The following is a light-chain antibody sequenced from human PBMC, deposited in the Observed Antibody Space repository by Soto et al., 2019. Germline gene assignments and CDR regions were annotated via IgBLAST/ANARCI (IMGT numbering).Light chain of an antibody. V-gene: IGKV1-5*01. Sequence: DIQMTQSPSTLSASVGDRVTITCRASQSISSWLAWYQQKPGKAPKLLIYDASSLESGVPSRFSGSGSGTEFTLTISSLQPDDFATYDCQQYNSYSPLTCGQGTKVEIK. CDR3: QQYNSYSPLT. J-gene: IGKJ1*01. CDR1: QSISSW. CDR2: DAS.